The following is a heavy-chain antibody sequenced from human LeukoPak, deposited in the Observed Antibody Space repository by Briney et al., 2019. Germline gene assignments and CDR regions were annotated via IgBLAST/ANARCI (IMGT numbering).Heavy chain of an antibody. Sequence: GASVKVSCKASGYSFSGYYMHWVRQAPGQGLEWMGWINPNSGGTNYAQKFQGRVTMTRDTSISTAYMELSRLRSDDTAVYYCVYDFWSGYRLLGYWGQGTLVTVSS. CDR1: GYSFSGYY. D-gene: IGHD3-3*01. V-gene: IGHV1-2*02. J-gene: IGHJ4*02. CDR2: INPNSGGT. CDR3: VYDFWSGYRLLGY.